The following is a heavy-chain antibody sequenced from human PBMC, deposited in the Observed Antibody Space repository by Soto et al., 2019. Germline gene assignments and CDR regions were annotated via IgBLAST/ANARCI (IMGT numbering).Heavy chain of an antibody. CDR2: IVVGSGNT. CDR1: GFTFTSSA. V-gene: IGHV1-58*01. Sequence: SVKVSCKASGFTFTSSAVQWVRQARGQRLEWIGWIVVGSGNTNYAQKFQERVTITRDTSTSTAYMELSSLRSEDTAVYYCARDGATMVRFGGVIVKSWGKGTPVTVDS. D-gene: IGHD3-16*02. CDR3: ARDGATMVRFGGVIVKS. J-gene: IGHJ4*02.